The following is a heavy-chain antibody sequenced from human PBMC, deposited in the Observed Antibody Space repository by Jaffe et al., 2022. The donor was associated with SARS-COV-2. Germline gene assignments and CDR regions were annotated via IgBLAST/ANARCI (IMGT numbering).Heavy chain of an antibody. J-gene: IGHJ4*02. Sequence: EVQLLESGGGLVQPGGSLRLSCAASGFTFSSYAMSWVRQAPGKGLEWVSVISGSGGSTYYADSVKGRFTISRDISKNTLYLQMHSLRAEDTAVYYCAKDVYNSVWHYFDYWGQGTLVTVSS. V-gene: IGHV3-23*01. D-gene: IGHD6-19*01. CDR1: GFTFSSYA. CDR2: ISGSGGST. CDR3: AKDVYNSVWHYFDY.